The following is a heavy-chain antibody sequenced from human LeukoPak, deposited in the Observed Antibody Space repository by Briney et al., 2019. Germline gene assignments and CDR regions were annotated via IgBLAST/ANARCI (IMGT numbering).Heavy chain of an antibody. CDR1: GYNFTSYG. D-gene: IGHD3-10*01. CDR2: ISGYNENT. Sequence: ASVKVSCKASGYNFTSYGISWVRQAPGQGLEWLGWISGYNENTNFPQKFQGRLTMTTDTLTDTAYMELRSLTSDDTAVYFCAGGGGFVFGALRGVRYWGQGTLLTVSS. V-gene: IGHV1-18*01. CDR3: AGGGGFVFGALRGVRY. J-gene: IGHJ4*02.